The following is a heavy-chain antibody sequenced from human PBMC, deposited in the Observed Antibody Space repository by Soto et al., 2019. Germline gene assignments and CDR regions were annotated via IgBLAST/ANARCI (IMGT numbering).Heavy chain of an antibody. D-gene: IGHD3-3*01. CDR2: ISSSSSTI. Sequence: PGGSLRLSCAASGFTFSSYSMNWARQAPGKGLEWVSYISSSSSTIYYADSVKGRFTISRDNAKNSLYLQMNSLRDEDTAVYYCARDNPDFWSGYYDGLQSNYGMDVWGQGTTVTVSS. J-gene: IGHJ6*02. CDR1: GFTFSSYS. CDR3: ARDNPDFWSGYYDGLQSNYGMDV. V-gene: IGHV3-48*02.